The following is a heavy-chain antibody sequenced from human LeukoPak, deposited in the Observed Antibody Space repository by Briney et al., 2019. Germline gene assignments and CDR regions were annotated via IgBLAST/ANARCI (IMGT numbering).Heavy chain of an antibody. CDR3: ARDSIDTAMVDY. Sequence: SETLSLTCAVYGGSFSGYYWGWIRQPPGKGLEWIGEINHSGSTNYNPSLKSRVTISVDTSKNQFSLKLSSVTAADTAVYYCARDSIDTAMVDYWGQGTLVTVSS. D-gene: IGHD5-18*01. J-gene: IGHJ4*02. CDR2: INHSGST. V-gene: IGHV4-34*01. CDR1: GGSFSGYY.